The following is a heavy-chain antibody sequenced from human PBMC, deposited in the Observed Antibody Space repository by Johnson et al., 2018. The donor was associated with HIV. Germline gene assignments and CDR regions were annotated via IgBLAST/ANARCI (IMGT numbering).Heavy chain of an antibody. CDR1: GFTFSRYA. V-gene: IGHV3-23*04. Sequence: EQLVESGGGLVQRGGSLRLSCIASGFTFSRYAMSWVRQAPGKGLEWVHAISGSAGIPYYAHSVEGRFTISRDNSRNPLYLQMNSLRAEDTAVYYCARSRDYGPARSAFDIWGQGTMVTVSS. CDR3: ARSRDYGPARSAFDI. J-gene: IGHJ3*02. CDR2: ISGSAGIP. D-gene: IGHD4-17*01.